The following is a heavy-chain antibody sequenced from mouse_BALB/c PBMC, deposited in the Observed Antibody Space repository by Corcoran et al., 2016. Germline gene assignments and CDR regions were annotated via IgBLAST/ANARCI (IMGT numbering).Heavy chain of an antibody. Sequence: EVQLQQSGAELVKPGASVKLSCTASGFNIKDTYRHWVKQRPEQGLEWIGRIDPANGNTKYDPKFQGKATITADTSSNTAYLQLSSLTSEDTAVYYCARWDWYLDVWGAGTTVTVSS. CDR3: ARWDWYLDV. CDR2: IDPANGNT. CDR1: GFNIKDTY. J-gene: IGHJ1*01. V-gene: IGHV14-3*02.